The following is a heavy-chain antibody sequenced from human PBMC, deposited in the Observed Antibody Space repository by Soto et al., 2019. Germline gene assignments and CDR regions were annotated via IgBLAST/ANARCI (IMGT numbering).Heavy chain of an antibody. CDR1: GGSISSGGYY. CDR3: ARVESYCGGDCYPYFDY. CDR2: IYYSGST. Sequence: QVQLQESGPGLVKPSQTLSLTCTVSGGSISSGGYYWSWIRQHPGKGLEWIGYIYYSGSTYYNPSLKSRVTISVDTSKNQFSLMLSSVTAADTAVYYSARVESYCGGDCYPYFDYWGQGTLVTVSS. J-gene: IGHJ4*02. D-gene: IGHD2-21*02. V-gene: IGHV4-31*03.